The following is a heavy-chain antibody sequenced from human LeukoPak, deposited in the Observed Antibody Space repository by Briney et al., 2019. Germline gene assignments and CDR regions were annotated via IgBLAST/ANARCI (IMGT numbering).Heavy chain of an antibody. CDR1: GFTFSSYG. J-gene: IGHJ4*02. Sequence: GGSLRLSCAASGFTFSSYGMHWVRQAPGKGLEWVAFIRYDGSNKYYADSVKGRFTISRDNSKNTLYLQMNSLRAEDTAVYYCAEIYGSGSYYPPAFDYWGQGTLVTVSS. CDR3: AEIYGSGSYYPPAFDY. D-gene: IGHD3-10*01. CDR2: IRYDGSNK. V-gene: IGHV3-30*02.